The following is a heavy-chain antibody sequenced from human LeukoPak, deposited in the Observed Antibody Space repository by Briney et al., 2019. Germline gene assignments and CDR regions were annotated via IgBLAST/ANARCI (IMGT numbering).Heavy chain of an antibody. CDR3: AREWHHVFDY. V-gene: IGHV4-4*07. CDR2: IYPRERP. D-gene: IGHD5-12*01. CDR1: GGSISTYS. Sequence: SETLSLTCTVSGGSISTYSWSWVRQPAGKGLEWIGRIYPRERPNYNPSLKSRVIMSVDKSKNQFSLKLRSVTAADTAVYYCAREWHHVFDYWGQGNLVTVSS. J-gene: IGHJ4*02.